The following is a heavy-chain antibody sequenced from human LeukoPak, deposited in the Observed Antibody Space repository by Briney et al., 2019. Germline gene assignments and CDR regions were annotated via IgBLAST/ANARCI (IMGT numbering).Heavy chain of an antibody. CDR2: IYYSGST. J-gene: IGHJ6*02. CDR1: GGSISSYY. CDR3: ARHTYYDFWSGYHNYYGMDV. D-gene: IGHD3-3*01. V-gene: IGHV4-59*08. Sequence: PSETLSLTCTVSGGSISSYYWSWIRQPPGKGLEWIGYIYYSGSTNYNPSLKSRVTISVDTSKNQFSLKLSSVTAADTAVYYCARHTYYDFWSGYHNYYGMDVWGQGTTVTVSS.